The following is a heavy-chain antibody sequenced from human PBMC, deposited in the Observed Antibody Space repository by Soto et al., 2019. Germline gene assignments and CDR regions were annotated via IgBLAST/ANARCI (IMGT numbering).Heavy chain of an antibody. CDR2: ISGSGGST. Sequence: EVQLFESGGGLVQPGGSLRLSCAASGFTFSSYAMSWVRQAPGKGLEWVSAISGSGGSTYYADSVKGRFTISRDNSKNTLYLQMNSLRAEDTAVYYCAKAAVHYYDSSGYYLGYFDLWGRGTLVTVSS. CDR1: GFTFSSYA. J-gene: IGHJ2*01. V-gene: IGHV3-23*01. D-gene: IGHD3-22*01. CDR3: AKAAVHYYDSSGYYLGYFDL.